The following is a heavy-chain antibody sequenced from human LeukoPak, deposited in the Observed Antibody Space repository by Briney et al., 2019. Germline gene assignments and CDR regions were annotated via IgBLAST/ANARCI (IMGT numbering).Heavy chain of an antibody. V-gene: IGHV1-69*06. J-gene: IGHJ6*02. Sequence: ASVKVSCKASGGTFSSYAISWVRQAPGQGLEWMGGIIPIFGTANYAQKFQGRVTITADKSTSTAYMELSSLRSEDTAVYYCARGLRYGDYRYYGMDVWGQGTTVTVSS. CDR1: GGTFSSYA. D-gene: IGHD4-17*01. CDR3: ARGLRYGDYRYYGMDV. CDR2: IIPIFGTA.